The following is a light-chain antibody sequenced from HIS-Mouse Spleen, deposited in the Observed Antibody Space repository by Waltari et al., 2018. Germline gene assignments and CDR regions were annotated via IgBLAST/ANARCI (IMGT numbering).Light chain of an antibody. CDR2: GKN. V-gene: IGLV3-19*01. Sequence: SSELTQDPAVSVALGQTVRITCQGDSLRSYYASWYQQKPGQAPVLVIYGKNNRPSGIPDRFSGSSSGNTASLTTPGAQAEDEADYYCNSRDSSGNHLEVFGGGTKLTVL. CDR1: SLRSYY. CDR3: NSRDSSGNHLEV. J-gene: IGLJ2*01.